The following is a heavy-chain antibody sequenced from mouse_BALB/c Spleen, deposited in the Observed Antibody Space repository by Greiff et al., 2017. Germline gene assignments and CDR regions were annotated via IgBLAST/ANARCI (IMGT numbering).Heavy chain of an antibody. CDR2: ILPGSGST. Sequence: VQLQQSGAELMKPGASVKISCKATGYTFSSYWIERVKQRPGHGLEWIGEILPGSGSTNYNEKFKGKATFTADTSSNTAYMQLSSLTSEDSAVYYCATARAKEDYYAMDYWGQGTSVTVSS. CDR1: GYTFSSYW. J-gene: IGHJ4*01. D-gene: IGHD3-3*01. V-gene: IGHV1-9*01. CDR3: ATARAKEDYYAMDY.